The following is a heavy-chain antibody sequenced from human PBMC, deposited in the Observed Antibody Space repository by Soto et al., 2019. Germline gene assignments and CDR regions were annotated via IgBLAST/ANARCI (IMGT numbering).Heavy chain of an antibody. Sequence: GGSLRLSCAASGFTFSSYSMSWGRQAPGKGLEWVANINKNGGEKYYVDSGKGRFTISRDNAKNSLYLQMNSLRAEDTAVYYCARGGWGSGWYGYYFDYWGQGTLVTVSS. CDR2: INKNGGEK. J-gene: IGHJ4*02. D-gene: IGHD6-19*01. CDR1: GFTFSSYS. V-gene: IGHV3-7*03. CDR3: ARGGWGSGWYGYYFDY.